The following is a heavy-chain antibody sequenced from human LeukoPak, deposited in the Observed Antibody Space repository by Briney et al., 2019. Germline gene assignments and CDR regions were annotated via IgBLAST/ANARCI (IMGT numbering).Heavy chain of an antibody. J-gene: IGHJ4*02. CDR2: INPSGGST. CDR1: GYTFTSYY. D-gene: IGHD6-13*01. CDR3: ARAGYWAASGYATI. V-gene: IGHV1-46*03. Sequence: GASVKVSCKASGYTFTSYYMHWVRQAPGQGLEWMGIINPSGGSTTYAQKFQGRVTMTRDTSTSTVYMALSSLTPEDTAVYCCARAGYWAASGYATIWGQGTLVTVSS.